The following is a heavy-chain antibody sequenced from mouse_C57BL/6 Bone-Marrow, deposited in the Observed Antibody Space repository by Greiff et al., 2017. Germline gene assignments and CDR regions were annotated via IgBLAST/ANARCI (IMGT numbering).Heavy chain of an antibody. CDR2: IHPNRGST. J-gene: IGHJ3*01. CDR3: ARWKNPHGYYPPWFAY. CDR1: GYTFTSYW. D-gene: IGHD2-3*01. V-gene: IGHV1-64*01. Sequence: QVHLQQPGAELVKPGASVKLSCKASGYTFTSYWMHWVKQRPGQGLEWIGMIHPNRGSTNYNEKFKSKATLTVDKSSSTAYMQLISLTSEDSAVYYCARWKNPHGYYPPWFAYWGQGTLVTVSA.